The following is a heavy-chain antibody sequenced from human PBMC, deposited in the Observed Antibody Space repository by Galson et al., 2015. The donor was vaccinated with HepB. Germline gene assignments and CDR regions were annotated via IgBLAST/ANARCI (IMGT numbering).Heavy chain of an antibody. D-gene: IGHD1-7*01. CDR3: ARVTGTTWDYYYYGMDV. CDR1: GGSFSGYY. V-gene: IGHV4-34*01. Sequence: ETLSLTCAVYGGSFSGYYWSWIRQPPGKGLEWIGEINHSGSTNYNPSLKSRITISVDTSKNLFSLKLTSVTAADTAVYYCARVTGTTWDYYYYGMDVWGQGTTVTVSS. CDR2: INHSGST. J-gene: IGHJ6*02.